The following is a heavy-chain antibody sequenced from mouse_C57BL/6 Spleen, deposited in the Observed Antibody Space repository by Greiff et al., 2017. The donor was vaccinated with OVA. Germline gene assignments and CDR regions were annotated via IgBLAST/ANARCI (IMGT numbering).Heavy chain of an antibody. CDR2: IYPGDGDT. Sequence: QVQLQQSGAELVKPGASVKISCKASGYAFSSYWMNWVKQRPGKGLEWIGQIYPGDGDTNYNGKFKGKATLTADKSASTADMQLGGLTSEDSAVYFCARMGWLDYWGQGTTLTVSS. CDR3: ARMGWLDY. V-gene: IGHV1-80*01. D-gene: IGHD1-1*02. J-gene: IGHJ2*01. CDR1: GYAFSSYW.